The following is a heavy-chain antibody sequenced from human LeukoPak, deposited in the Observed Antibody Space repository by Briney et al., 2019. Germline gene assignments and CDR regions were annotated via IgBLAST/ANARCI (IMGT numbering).Heavy chain of an antibody. J-gene: IGHJ3*02. CDR2: IYHSGST. V-gene: IGHV4-4*02. D-gene: IGHD5-12*01. CDR1: GGSISSSNW. CDR3: ARRRRWLRFNNGAFDI. Sequence: SETLSLTCAVSGGSISSSNWWSWVRQPPGKGLEWIGEIYHSGSTNYNPSLKSRVTISVDKSKNQFSLKLSSVTAADTAVYYCARRRRWLRFNNGAFDIWGQGTMVTVSS.